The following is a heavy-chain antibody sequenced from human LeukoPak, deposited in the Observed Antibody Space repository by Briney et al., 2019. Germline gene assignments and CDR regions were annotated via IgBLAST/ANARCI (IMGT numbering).Heavy chain of an antibody. J-gene: IGHJ6*03. CDR1: AGSISSYS. CDR3: ARGQTDSYYNYMDV. V-gene: IGHV4-4*07. D-gene: IGHD1-14*01. Sequence: PSKTLSLTCPVSAGSISSYSWSWIRQPAGKGLEWIGRIYSSGSTNYNPSLKSRVTMSIDTSKNQFSLNLRSVTAADTAVYYCARGQTDSYYNYMDVWGKGTTVTVSS. CDR2: IYSSGST.